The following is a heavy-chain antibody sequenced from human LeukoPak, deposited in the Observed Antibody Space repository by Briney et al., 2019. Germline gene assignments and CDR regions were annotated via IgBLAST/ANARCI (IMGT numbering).Heavy chain of an antibody. J-gene: IGHJ4*02. CDR1: GFTFSSYA. CDR3: AESRVMCGYDFDY. D-gene: IGHD2-21*01. CDR2: ISGSGGST. Sequence: GGSLRLSWAASGFTFSSYAMSWVRQAPAKGLEWVSAISGSGGSTYYADSVKGRFTISRDNSKNTLYLQMNSLRAEDTAVYYCAESRVMCGYDFDYWGQGTLVTVSS. V-gene: IGHV3-23*01.